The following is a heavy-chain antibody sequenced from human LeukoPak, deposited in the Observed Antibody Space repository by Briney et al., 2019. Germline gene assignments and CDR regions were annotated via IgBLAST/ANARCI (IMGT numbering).Heavy chain of an antibody. Sequence: SETLSLTCAVYGGSFSGYYWGWIRQPPGKGLEWIATIHYSGRTYYNPSLKSRGTISVDTSQNQFSLRLSSLTAADTAVYYCARILARQFTSFSDSSPYTYYYMDVWGKGTTVTVSS. CDR1: GGSFSGYY. D-gene: IGHD2/OR15-2a*01. CDR2: IHYSGRT. CDR3: ARILARQFTSFSDSSPYTYYYMDV. V-gene: IGHV4-34*01. J-gene: IGHJ6*03.